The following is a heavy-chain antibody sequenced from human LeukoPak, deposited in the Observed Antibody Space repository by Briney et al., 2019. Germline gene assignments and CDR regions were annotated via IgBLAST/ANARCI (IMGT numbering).Heavy chain of an antibody. Sequence: QPGRSLRLSCAASGFTFSSYAMHWVRQAPGKGLEWVAVISYDGSNKYYADSVKGRFTISRDNSKNTLYLQMNSLRAEDTAVYYCARDQDSSGWYTFDYWGQGTLVTVSS. D-gene: IGHD6-19*01. CDR3: ARDQDSSGWYTFDY. CDR1: GFTFSSYA. V-gene: IGHV3-30*04. J-gene: IGHJ4*02. CDR2: ISYDGSNK.